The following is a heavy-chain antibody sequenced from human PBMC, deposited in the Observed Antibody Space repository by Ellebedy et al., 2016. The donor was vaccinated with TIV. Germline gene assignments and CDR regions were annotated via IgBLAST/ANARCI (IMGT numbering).Heavy chain of an antibody. CDR2: ISSSSSYI. Sequence: GKSLKISXAASGFTFSSYSMNWVRQAPGKGLEWVSSISSSSSYIYYADSVKGRFTISRDNAKNSLYLQMNSLRAEDTAVYYCARLSWYGDGMDVWGQGTTVTVSS. V-gene: IGHV3-21*01. CDR1: GFTFSSYS. D-gene: IGHD6-13*01. J-gene: IGHJ6*02. CDR3: ARLSWYGDGMDV.